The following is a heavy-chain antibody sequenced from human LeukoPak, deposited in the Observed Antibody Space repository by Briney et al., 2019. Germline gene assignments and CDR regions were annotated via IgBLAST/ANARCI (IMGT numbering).Heavy chain of an antibody. CDR1: GFTFIIYW. CDR3: ARETGDYGNWFDP. D-gene: IGHD4-17*01. CDR2: INSDGSST. J-gene: IGHJ5*02. V-gene: IGHV3-74*01. Sequence: GASLRLSGAAFGFTFIIYWMHSVRDAPGKGLVWVSLINSDGSSTSYADAVKGQIPISRENAKNTLYLQMNSLRAEDTAVYYCARETGDYGNWFDPWGQGTLVTVSS.